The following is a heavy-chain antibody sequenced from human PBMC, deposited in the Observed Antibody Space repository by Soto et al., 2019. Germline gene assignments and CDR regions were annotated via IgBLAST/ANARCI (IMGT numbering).Heavy chain of an antibody. CDR3: ARGGWLRYYYGMDV. J-gene: IGHJ6*02. D-gene: IGHD5-12*01. Sequence: QVQLQQWGAGLLKPSETLSLTCAVYGGSFSGYYWSWIRQPPGKGLEWIGEINHSGSTNYNPSLKCRATLSVDTCKNQFSLKLSSVTAADTAVYYCARGGWLRYYYGMDVWGQGTTVTVSS. CDR1: GGSFSGYY. V-gene: IGHV4-34*01. CDR2: INHSGST.